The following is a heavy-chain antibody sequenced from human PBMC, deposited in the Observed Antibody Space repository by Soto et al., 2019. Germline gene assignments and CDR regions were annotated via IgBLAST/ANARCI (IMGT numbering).Heavy chain of an antibody. CDR2: INTHNGNT. D-gene: IGHD3-10*01. J-gene: IGHJ6*02. Sequence: QVQLEQSAPEVKKPGASVKVSCKASGYTFTTYGISWVRQAPGEGLEWLGWINTHNGNTNYAQNLQGRVFMTADTSTNTAYMELRSLRSDDTAIYYCTREGSAPYYYYGMDAWGQGTTVTVFS. V-gene: IGHV1-18*01. CDR3: TREGSAPYYYYGMDA. CDR1: GYTFTTYG.